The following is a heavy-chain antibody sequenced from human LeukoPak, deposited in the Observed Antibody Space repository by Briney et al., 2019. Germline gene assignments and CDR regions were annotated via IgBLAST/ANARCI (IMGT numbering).Heavy chain of an antibody. V-gene: IGHV4-31*03. CDR3: ASETFWSGIRLIDY. D-gene: IGHD3/OR15-3a*01. CDR1: GGSITSGGYY. J-gene: IGHJ4*02. CDR2: IYHSGTS. Sequence: SETLSLTCTVSGGSITSGGYYWSWLRQHPGKGLEWIGYIYHSGTSYYNPSLSSRVSISVDTSKNQFSLRLTSMTAADTAVYYCASETFWSGIRLIDYWGQGTLVTVSS.